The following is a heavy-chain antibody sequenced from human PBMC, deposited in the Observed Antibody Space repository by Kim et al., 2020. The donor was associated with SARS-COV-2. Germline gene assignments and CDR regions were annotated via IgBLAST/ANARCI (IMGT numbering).Heavy chain of an antibody. V-gene: IGHV4-34*01. D-gene: IGHD6-6*01. CDR3: ARARGSSSRLRWFDP. J-gene: IGHJ5*02. Sequence: PSLKSRVTISVDTSKNQFSLKLSSVTAADTAVYYCARARGSSSRLRWFDPWGQGTLVTVSS.